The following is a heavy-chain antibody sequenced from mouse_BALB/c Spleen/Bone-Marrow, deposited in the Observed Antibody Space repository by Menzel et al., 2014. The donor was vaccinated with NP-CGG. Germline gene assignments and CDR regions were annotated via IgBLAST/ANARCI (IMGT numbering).Heavy chain of an antibody. CDR3: ARPTTVVATGGSFDY. CDR2: ISSGGSYT. V-gene: IGHV5-6*01. Sequence: EVKVVESGGDLVKPGGSLKLSCAASGFTFSSYGMSWVRQTPDKRLEWVATISSGGSYTYYPDSVKGRFTISRDNAKNPLYLQMSSLKSEDTAMYYCARPTTVVATGGSFDYWGQGTTLTVSS. CDR1: GFTFSSYG. D-gene: IGHD1-1*01. J-gene: IGHJ2*01.